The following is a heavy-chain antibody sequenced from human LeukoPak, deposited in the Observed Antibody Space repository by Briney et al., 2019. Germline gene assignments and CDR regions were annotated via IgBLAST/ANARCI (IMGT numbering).Heavy chain of an antibody. CDR3: AKGRGSPFYFEY. CDR2: SSGSGAST. CDR1: GFTFSSFA. Sequence: GGSLRLSCAASGFTFSSFAMSWVRQAPGKGLEWVSSSSGSGASTYYADSVKGRLTISRDNSKNTLYLQMNSLRAVDTAVYYCAKGRGSPFYFEYWGQGTLVTVSS. V-gene: IGHV3-23*01. J-gene: IGHJ4*02. D-gene: IGHD1-26*01.